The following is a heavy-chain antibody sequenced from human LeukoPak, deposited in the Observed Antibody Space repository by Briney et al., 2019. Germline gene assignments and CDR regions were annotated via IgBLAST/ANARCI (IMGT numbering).Heavy chain of an antibody. V-gene: IGHV4-34*01. Sequence: SETLSLTCTVSGGSISSYYWSWIRQPPGKGLEWIGEINHSGSTNYNPSLKSRVTISVDTSKNQFSLKLSSVTAADTAVYYCARHRNYYGSGSLIRRNYYYYMDVWGKGTTVAISS. CDR1: GGSISSYY. D-gene: IGHD3-10*01. J-gene: IGHJ6*03. CDR3: ARHRNYYGSGSLIRRNYYYYMDV. CDR2: INHSGST.